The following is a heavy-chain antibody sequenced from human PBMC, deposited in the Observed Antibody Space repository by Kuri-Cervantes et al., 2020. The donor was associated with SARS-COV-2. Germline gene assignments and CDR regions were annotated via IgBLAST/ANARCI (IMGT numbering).Heavy chain of an antibody. CDR3: ASGTGTSS. J-gene: IGHJ5*02. V-gene: IGHV3-30*01. D-gene: IGHD1-1*01. CDR1: GFTFSSYA. Sequence: GESLKISCAASGFTFSSYAMHWVRQAPGKGLEWVAVISYVGSNKYYADSVKGRFTISSDNSKNTLYLKMNSLRAEDTAVYYCASGTGTSSWGQGTRVTV. CDR2: ISYVGSNK.